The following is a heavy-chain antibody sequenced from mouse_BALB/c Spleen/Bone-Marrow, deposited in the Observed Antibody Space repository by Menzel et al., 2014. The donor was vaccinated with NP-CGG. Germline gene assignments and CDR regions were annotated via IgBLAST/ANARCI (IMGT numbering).Heavy chain of an antibody. Sequence: SGAELVKPGASEKLSCKASGYTFTSYYMYWVKQRPGQGLEWIGGINPSNGGTNFNEKVKSKATLTVDKSSSTAYMQLSSLTSEDSAVYYCTRRLFDYWGQGTTLTVSS. D-gene: IGHD1-2*01. J-gene: IGHJ2*01. V-gene: IGHV1S81*02. CDR1: GYTFTSYY. CDR2: INPSNGGT. CDR3: TRRLFDY.